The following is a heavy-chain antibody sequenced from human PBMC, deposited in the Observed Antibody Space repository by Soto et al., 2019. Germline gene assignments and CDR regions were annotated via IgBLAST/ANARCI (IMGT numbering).Heavy chain of an antibody. Sequence: QVQLVHSGAEVKKPGSSVKVSCRASVGTSSSYAISWVRQALGQGLEWMGGIIPIFGTANYAQKLQGRVTITADESTSTAYMKLSTLRSEDTAVYYFAIPPGPSASGMAVWGQETTVTVSS. J-gene: IGHJ6*02. CDR1: VGTSSSYA. CDR2: IIPIFGTA. D-gene: IGHD3-3*01. CDR3: AIPPGPSASGMAV. V-gene: IGHV1-69*01.